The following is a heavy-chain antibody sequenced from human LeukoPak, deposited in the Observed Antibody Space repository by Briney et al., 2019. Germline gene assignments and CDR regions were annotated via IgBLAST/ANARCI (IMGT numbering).Heavy chain of an antibody. CDR1: GYTLTELS. Sequence: GASVNVSCKVSGYTLTELSMHWVRQAPGKGLEWMGGFDPEDGETIYAQKFQGRVTMTEDTSTDTAYMELSSLRSEDTAVYYCATAMSIAARRGAFDIWGQGTMVTVSS. J-gene: IGHJ3*02. CDR3: ATAMSIAARRGAFDI. D-gene: IGHD6-6*01. CDR2: FDPEDGET. V-gene: IGHV1-24*01.